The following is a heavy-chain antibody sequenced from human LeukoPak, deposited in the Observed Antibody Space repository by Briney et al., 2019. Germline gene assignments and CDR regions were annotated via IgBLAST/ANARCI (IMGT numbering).Heavy chain of an antibody. CDR3: ARLSPPGRTWFDP. J-gene: IGHJ5*02. CDR2: IYPGDSDT. Sequence: KRGESLKISCKGSGYSFTSYWSGGVRQMPGKGLEWMGIIYPGDSDTRYSPSFQGQVTISADKSISTAYLQWSSLKASDTAMYYCARLSPPGRTWFDPWGQGTLVTVSS. V-gene: IGHV5-51*01. CDR1: GYSFTSYW.